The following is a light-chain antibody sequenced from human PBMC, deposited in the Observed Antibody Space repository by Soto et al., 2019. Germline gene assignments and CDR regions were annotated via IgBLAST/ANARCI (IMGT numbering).Light chain of an antibody. CDR2: EVS. J-gene: IGLJ3*02. V-gene: IGLV2-14*01. CDR3: SSYTSSSTLV. CDR1: SSDVGGYNY. Sequence: SALTQPASVSGSPGQSITISCTGTSSDVGGYNYVSWYQQHPGKAPKLMIYEVSNRPSGVSNRFSGSKSGNTASLTISGLQAEGEADYYCSSYTSSSTLVFGGGTKVTVL.